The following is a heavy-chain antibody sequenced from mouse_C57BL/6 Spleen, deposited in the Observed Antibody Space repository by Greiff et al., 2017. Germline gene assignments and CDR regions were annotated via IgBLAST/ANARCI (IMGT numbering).Heavy chain of an antibody. CDR1: GYTFTSYW. CDR3: ARCIDYYAMDY. CDR2: IDPSDSYT. D-gene: IGHD2-12*01. J-gene: IGHJ4*01. Sequence: VQLQQPGAELVMPGASVKLSCKASGYTFTSYWMHWVKQRPGQGLEWIGEIDPSDSYTNYNQKFKGKSTLTVDKSSSTAYMQLSSLTSEDSAVYYCARCIDYYAMDYWGQGTSVTVSS. V-gene: IGHV1-69*01.